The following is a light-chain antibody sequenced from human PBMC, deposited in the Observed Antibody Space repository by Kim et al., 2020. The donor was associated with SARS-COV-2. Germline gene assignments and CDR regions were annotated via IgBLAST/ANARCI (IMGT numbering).Light chain of an antibody. Sequence: EIVLTQSPGTLSLSPGERASLSCRASQSVYTTYLAWYQRKPGQAPRLLISGASTRATGIPHTFSGSGCGTDFTLTITRLEPVDFVEYYCQTYSSSPLYTFGQGTKLEIK. J-gene: IGKJ2*01. V-gene: IGKV3-20*01. CDR3: QTYSSSPLYT. CDR1: QSVYTTY. CDR2: GAS.